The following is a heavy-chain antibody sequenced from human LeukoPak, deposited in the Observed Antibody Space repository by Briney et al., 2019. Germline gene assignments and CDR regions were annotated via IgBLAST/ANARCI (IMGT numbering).Heavy chain of an antibody. D-gene: IGHD6-13*01. J-gene: IGHJ6*03. CDR2: IKQDGREK. Sequence: GGSLRLSCAASGFTFSSYWMSWVRQAPGKGLEWVANIKQDGREKYYVDSVKGRFTISRDNAKNSLYLQMNSLRAEDTAVYYCARKGIAAAGYYYYYYMDVWGKGTTVTISS. CDR1: GFTFSSYW. V-gene: IGHV3-7*01. CDR3: ARKGIAAAGYYYYYYMDV.